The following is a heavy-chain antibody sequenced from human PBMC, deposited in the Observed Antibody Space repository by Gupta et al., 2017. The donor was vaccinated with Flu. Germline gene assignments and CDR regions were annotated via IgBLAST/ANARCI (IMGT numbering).Heavy chain of an antibody. CDR2: IYYSGST. J-gene: IGHJ3*02. CDR3: ARHQITMIPSGAFDI. Sequence: PPGKGLEWIGSIYYSGSTYYNPSPKSRVTISVDTSKNQFSLKLSSVTAADTAVYYCARHQITMIPSGAFDIWGQGTMVTVSS. D-gene: IGHD3-22*01. V-gene: IGHV4-39*01.